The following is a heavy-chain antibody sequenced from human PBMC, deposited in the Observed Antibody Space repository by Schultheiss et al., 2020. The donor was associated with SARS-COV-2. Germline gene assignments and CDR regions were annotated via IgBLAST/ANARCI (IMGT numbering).Heavy chain of an antibody. CDR2: IYYTGSA. D-gene: IGHD3-22*01. J-gene: IGHJ4*02. V-gene: IGHV4-39*02. Sequence: SETLSLTCTVSAGSISSSSYYWGWIRQAPGKGLEWIGSIYYTGSAYYNPSLKSRVTISVDTSMNHFSLMLSSVTATDTAMYYCARGAHYYDSSGSHYWGQGTLVTVSS. CDR3: ARGAHYYDSSGSHY. CDR1: AGSISSSSYY.